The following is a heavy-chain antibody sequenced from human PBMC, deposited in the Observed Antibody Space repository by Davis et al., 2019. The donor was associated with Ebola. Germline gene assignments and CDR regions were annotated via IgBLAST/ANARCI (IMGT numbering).Heavy chain of an antibody. CDR3: ARGSGGKNYYYYYMDV. J-gene: IGHJ6*03. V-gene: IGHV1-2*04. D-gene: IGHD3-16*01. Sequence: ASVKVSCKASGYTFTGYYMHWVRQAPGQGLEWMGWINPNSGGTNYAQKFQGWVTMTRDTSISTAYMELSRLRSDDTAVYYCARGSGGKNYYYYYMDVWGKGTTVTVSS. CDR2: INPNSGGT. CDR1: GYTFTGYY.